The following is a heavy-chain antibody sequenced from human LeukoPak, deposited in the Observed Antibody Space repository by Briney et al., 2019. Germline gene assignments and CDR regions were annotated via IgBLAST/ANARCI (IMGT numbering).Heavy chain of an antibody. CDR3: ATSVAVPVPEVGASRPHWFDP. Sequence: NSSETLSLTCAVYGGSFSGYYWSWIRQPPGKGLEWIGEINHSGSTNYNPSLKSRVTISVETSKNQFSLKLSSVTAADTAVYYCATSVAVPVPEVGASRPHWFDPWGQGTLVTVSS. V-gene: IGHV4-34*01. CDR1: GGSFSGYY. J-gene: IGHJ5*02. D-gene: IGHD1-26*01. CDR2: INHSGST.